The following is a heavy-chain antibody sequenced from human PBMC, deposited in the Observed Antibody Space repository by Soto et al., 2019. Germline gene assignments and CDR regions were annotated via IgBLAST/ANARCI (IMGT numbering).Heavy chain of an antibody. J-gene: IGHJ4*02. D-gene: IGHD3-22*01. CDR3: ARVVYFDSSGYSV. CDR2: ISSSSDYV. CDR1: GFTFSSCS. Sequence: GGSLRLSCAASGFTFSSCSMSWVRQAPGKGLEWVSSISSSSDYVYYADSVKGRFTISRDNAKNSLYLQMNSLRAEDTAVYYCARVVYFDSSGYSVWGQGTLVTVSS. V-gene: IGHV3-21*01.